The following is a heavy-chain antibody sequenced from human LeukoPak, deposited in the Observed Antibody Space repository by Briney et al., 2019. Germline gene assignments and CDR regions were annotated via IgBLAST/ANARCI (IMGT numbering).Heavy chain of an antibody. CDR2: IYTSGST. Sequence: SQTLSLTCTVSGGSVRRGNYYWTWIRQPAGSGLEWIGRIYTSGSTNYNPSLKSRVTMSVDTSKNQFSLKLSSVTAADTAVYYCARDLAHTIFGVANPWAYYYYMDVWGKGTTVTVSS. D-gene: IGHD3-3*01. CDR1: GGSVRRGNYY. CDR3: ARDLAHTIFGVANPWAYYYYMDV. V-gene: IGHV4-61*02. J-gene: IGHJ6*03.